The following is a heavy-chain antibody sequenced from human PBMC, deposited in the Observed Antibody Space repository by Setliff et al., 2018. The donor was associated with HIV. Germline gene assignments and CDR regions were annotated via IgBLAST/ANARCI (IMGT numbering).Heavy chain of an antibody. V-gene: IGHV4-59*01. J-gene: IGHJ4*02. Sequence: PSETLSLTCTVSGGSIRSFFWSWIRQPPGKGLEWIGYIYIYNSGSTNYNPSLTSRVTISADTSRNQFSLKLTSVTAADTAIYYCARGVNFDYWGQGTQVTVSS. CDR3: ARGVNFDY. D-gene: IGHD3-3*01. CDR1: GGSIRSFF. CDR2: IYIYNSGST.